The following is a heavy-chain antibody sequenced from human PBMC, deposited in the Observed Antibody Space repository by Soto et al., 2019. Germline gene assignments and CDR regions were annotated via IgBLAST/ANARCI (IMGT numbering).Heavy chain of an antibody. CDR2: IIPIFGTA. J-gene: IGHJ6*02. D-gene: IGHD3-10*01. CDR3: ATPYYYGSGSDLYYYGMDV. Sequence: QVQLVQSGAEVKKPGSSVKVSCKASGGTFSSYAISWVRQAPGQGLEWMGGIIPIFGTANYAQKFQGRVTITADESTSTDYMELSSLRSEDTAVYYCATPYYYGSGSDLYYYGMDVWGQGTTVTVSS. CDR1: GGTFSSYA. V-gene: IGHV1-69*01.